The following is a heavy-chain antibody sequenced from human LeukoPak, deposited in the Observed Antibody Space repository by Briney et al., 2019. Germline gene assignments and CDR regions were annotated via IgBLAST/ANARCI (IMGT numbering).Heavy chain of an antibody. CDR1: GYTFTGYY. Sequence: APVKVSCKASGYTFTGYYMHWLRQAPGQGLEWMGWINPNSGGTNYAQKFQGRVTMTTDTSTSTAYMELRSLRSDDTAVYYCARVPYSSPEYFQHWGQGTLVTVSS. CDR2: INPNSGGT. J-gene: IGHJ1*01. CDR3: ARVPYSSPEYFQH. V-gene: IGHV1-2*02. D-gene: IGHD6-13*01.